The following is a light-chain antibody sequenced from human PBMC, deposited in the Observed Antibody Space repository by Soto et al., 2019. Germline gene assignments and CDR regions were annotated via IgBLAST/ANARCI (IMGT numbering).Light chain of an antibody. V-gene: IGLV1-51*01. J-gene: IGLJ2*01. CDR1: SSNIGSNY. CDR2: DNN. Sequence: QSVLPQPPSVSAAPGQKVTIYCSGRSSNIGSNYVSSYQHLPGTAPKLLIYDNNKRASGIPDRFSGSKSVTSATLGITGLQDGDEADYYCGAWDTSLSAEVFGGGTKLTVL. CDR3: GAWDTSLSAEV.